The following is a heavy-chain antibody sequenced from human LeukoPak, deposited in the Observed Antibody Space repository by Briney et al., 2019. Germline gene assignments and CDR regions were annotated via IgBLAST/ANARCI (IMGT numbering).Heavy chain of an antibody. D-gene: IGHD3-16*01. CDR1: GFTFSSSG. CDR2: IRYDGSNK. V-gene: IGHV3-30*02. Sequence: GGSLRLSCAASGFTFSSSGMDWVRQAPGKGLEWVSFIRYDGSNKYYADSVKGRFTISRDNSKNTLYLQMNSLRTEGTAVYYCAKDWAHWGQGTLVTVSS. CDR3: AKDWAH. J-gene: IGHJ4*02.